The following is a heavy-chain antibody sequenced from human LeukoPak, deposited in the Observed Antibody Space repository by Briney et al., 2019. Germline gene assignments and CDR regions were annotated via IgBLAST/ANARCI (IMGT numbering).Heavy chain of an antibody. CDR3: AKVGCSSASCWGYFDY. J-gene: IGHJ4*02. Sequence: GSLRLSCAASGFTFSNYAMSWVRQAPGKGLEWVSAISGSGASTYYADSVKGRFTISRDNSRNMLYLQMNSLRAEDTAVYYCAKVGCSSASCWGYFDYWGQGTLVTVSP. V-gene: IGHV3-23*01. D-gene: IGHD2-2*01. CDR1: GFTFSNYA. CDR2: ISGSGAST.